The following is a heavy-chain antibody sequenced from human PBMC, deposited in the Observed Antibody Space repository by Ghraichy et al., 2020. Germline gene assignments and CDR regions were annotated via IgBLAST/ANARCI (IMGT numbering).Heavy chain of an antibody. CDR3: ARGLKWSGYYSSYWYFDL. Sequence: LTLTCAASGFTFSDYYMSWIRQAPGKGLEWVSYISSSGSTIYYADSVKGRFTISRDNAKNSLYLQMNSLRAEDTAVYYCARGLKWSGYYSSYWYFDLWGRGTLVTVSS. J-gene: IGHJ2*01. V-gene: IGHV3-11*01. CDR2: ISSSGSTI. CDR1: GFTFSDYY. D-gene: IGHD3-3*01.